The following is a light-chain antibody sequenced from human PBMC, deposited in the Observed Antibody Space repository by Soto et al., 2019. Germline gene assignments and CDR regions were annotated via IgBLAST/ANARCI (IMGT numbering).Light chain of an antibody. CDR3: QQYGSSWT. CDR1: QSISDT. V-gene: IGKV3-15*01. Sequence: DIVMTKSPATLSVSPWGRATLSCRASQSISDTLAWYQQKPGQAPRLLIHGASTRAPGFPARFSGSGSGTDFTLTINRLEPEDFAVYYCQQYGSSWTFGQGTRWIS. J-gene: IGKJ1*01. CDR2: GAS.